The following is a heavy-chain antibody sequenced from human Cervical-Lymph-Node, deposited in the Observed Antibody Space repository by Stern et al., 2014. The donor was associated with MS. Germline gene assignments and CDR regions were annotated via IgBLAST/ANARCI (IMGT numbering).Heavy chain of an antibody. J-gene: IGHJ5*02. Sequence: QVQLQESGPGLVKPSETLSLTCTVSGYSISSGYYWGWIRQPPGKGLEWIGTIYHSGSTSYNPSLKSRGTISVDTSKTQFSLKLSSVTAADTAVYYCAREEQQLIHGNWFDPWGQGTLVTVSS. V-gene: IGHV4-38-2*02. D-gene: IGHD6-13*01. CDR2: IYHSGST. CDR3: AREEQQLIHGNWFDP. CDR1: GYSISSGYY.